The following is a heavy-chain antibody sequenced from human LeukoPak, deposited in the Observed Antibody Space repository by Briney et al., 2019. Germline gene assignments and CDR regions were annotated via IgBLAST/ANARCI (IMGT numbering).Heavy chain of an antibody. V-gene: IGHV4-4*07. Sequence: PSETLSLTCTVSSGSISTYYWSWIRQPAGKGLEWIGHIYTSGSANYNPSLKSRVTMSMDTSKNQFSLKLTSVTAADTAVYYCAREGQWLVPFDYWGQGTLVTVSS. CDR3: AREGQWLVPFDY. CDR1: SGSISTYY. D-gene: IGHD6-19*01. J-gene: IGHJ4*02. CDR2: IYTSGSA.